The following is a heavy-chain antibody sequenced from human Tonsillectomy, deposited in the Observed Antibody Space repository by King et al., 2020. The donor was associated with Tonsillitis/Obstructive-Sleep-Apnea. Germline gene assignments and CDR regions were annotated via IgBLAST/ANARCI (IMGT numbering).Heavy chain of an antibody. D-gene: IGHD1-26*01. CDR1: GFTFSSYP. CDR3: ATNQWEQGYFDY. J-gene: IGHJ4*02. V-gene: IGHV3-30*04. Sequence: VQLVESGGGVVRPGRSLRLSCAASGFTFSSYPMHWVRQAPGKGLEWVTVMSYDGSIKYYADSVRGRFTISRDNSKNTLYLQMNSLRAEDTAVYYCATNQWEQGYFDYWGQGTLVTVSS. CDR2: MSYDGSIK.